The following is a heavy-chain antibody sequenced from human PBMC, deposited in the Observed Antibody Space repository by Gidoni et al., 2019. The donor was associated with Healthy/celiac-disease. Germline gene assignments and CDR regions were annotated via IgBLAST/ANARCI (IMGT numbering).Heavy chain of an antibody. Sequence: QVQLVQSGAEVKKPGSSVKVSCKATVGTFSSYATSWVRQAPGKGLEWMGGIIPIVGTANYAQKFQGRVTITADEATSTAYMELSSLRSEDTAVYYCARGASARTMLSSWYGMDVWGQGTTVTVSS. CDR2: IIPIVGTA. V-gene: IGHV1-69*01. CDR3: ARGASARTMLSSWYGMDV. D-gene: IGHD6-13*01. CDR1: VGTFSSYA. J-gene: IGHJ6*02.